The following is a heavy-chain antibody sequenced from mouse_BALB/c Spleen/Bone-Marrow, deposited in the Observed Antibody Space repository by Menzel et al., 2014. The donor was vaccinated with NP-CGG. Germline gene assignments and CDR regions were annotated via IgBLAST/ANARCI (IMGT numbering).Heavy chain of an antibody. J-gene: IGHJ3*01. Sequence: EVKLVESGGGLVQPGGSLKLSCAASGFDFSRYWMSWVRQAPGNGLEWIGQINPDSDTINYTPSLKDKFIISRDNAKNTLYLQMSKVRSEDTALYYCARAKYCNPWFAYWGQGTLVTVSA. CDR3: ARAKYCNPWFAY. D-gene: IGHD2-10*02. CDR2: INPDSDTI. V-gene: IGHV4-1*02. CDR1: GFDFSRYW.